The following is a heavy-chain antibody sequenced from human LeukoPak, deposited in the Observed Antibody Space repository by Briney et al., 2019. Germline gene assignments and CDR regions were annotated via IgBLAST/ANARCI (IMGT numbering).Heavy chain of an antibody. CDR1: GYTFTSYA. J-gene: IGHJ6*03. V-gene: IGHV7-4-1*02. CDR3: ARMVTGWLRLVDYYMDV. D-gene: IGHD5-12*01. Sequence: ASVKVSCKASGYTFTSYAMNWVRQAPGQGLEWVGWINTNTGNPTYAQGFTGRFVFSLDTSVSTAYLQISSLKAEDTAVYYCARMVTGWLRLVDYYMDVWGKGTTVTVSS. CDR2: INTNTGNP.